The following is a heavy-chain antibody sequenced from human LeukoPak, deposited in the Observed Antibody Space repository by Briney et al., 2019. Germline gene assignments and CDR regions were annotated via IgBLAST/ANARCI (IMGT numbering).Heavy chain of an antibody. CDR3: QSDPQGFRYDRSGL. CDR1: GFTFSDYP. V-gene: IGHV3-11*01. Sequence: PGGSLRLSCAASGFTFSDYPMSWIRQAPGKGLEWVSYISSGGSTIYYTDSVKGRFTSSRDNAKNLLYLQMNSLRAEDTAVYYCQSDPQGFRYDRSGLWGQGTLVTVSS. J-gene: IGHJ1*01. D-gene: IGHD3-22*01. CDR2: ISSGGSTI.